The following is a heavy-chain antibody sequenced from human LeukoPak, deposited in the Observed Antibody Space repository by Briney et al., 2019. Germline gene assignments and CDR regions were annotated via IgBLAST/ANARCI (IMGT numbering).Heavy chain of an antibody. CDR3: ARDSGTTRAFDI. V-gene: IGHV1-69*05. CDR2: IIPIFGTA. D-gene: IGHD1-1*01. J-gene: IGHJ3*02. Sequence: SVKVSCKASGGTFISYAISWVRQAPGQGLEWMGGIIPIFGTANYAQKFQGRVTITTEESKSTASVELSSLRSEDTAVYYCARDSGTTRAFDIWGQGTMVTVSS. CDR1: GGTFISYA.